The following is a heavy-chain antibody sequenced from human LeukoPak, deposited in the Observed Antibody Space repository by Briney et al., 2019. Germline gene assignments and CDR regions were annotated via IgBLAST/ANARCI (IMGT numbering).Heavy chain of an antibody. J-gene: IGHJ3*02. D-gene: IGHD3-3*01. CDR1: GFTFSDYY. CDR3: ARADYDFWSGYHDAFDI. CDR2: ISSSGSTI. Sequence: GGSLRLSCAASGFTFSDYYMSWLRQAPGKGLEWVSYISSSGSTIYYADSVKGRFTISRDNANNSLYLQMNSLRADDTAVYYCARADYDFWSGYHDAFDIWGQGTMVTVSS. V-gene: IGHV3-11*01.